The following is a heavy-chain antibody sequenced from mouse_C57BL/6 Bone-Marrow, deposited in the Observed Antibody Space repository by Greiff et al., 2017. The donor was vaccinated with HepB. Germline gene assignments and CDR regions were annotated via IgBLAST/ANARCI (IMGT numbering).Heavy chain of an antibody. CDR2: ISDGGSYT. CDR1: GFTFSSYA. J-gene: IGHJ1*03. CDR3: ARDHRVDWYFDV. Sequence: EVKLMESGGGLVKPGGSLKLSCAASGFTFSSYAMSWVRQTPEKRLEWVATISDGGSYTYYPDNVKGRFTISRDNAKNNQYLQMSHLKSEDTAMYYCARDHRVDWYFDVWGTGTTVTVSS. V-gene: IGHV5-4*01.